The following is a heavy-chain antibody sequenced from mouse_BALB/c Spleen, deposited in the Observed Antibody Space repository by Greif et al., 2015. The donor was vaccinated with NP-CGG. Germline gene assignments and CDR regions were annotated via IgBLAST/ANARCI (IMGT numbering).Heavy chain of an antibody. CDR1: GYAFSSYW. Sequence: VHLVESGAALVRPGSSVKISCKASGYAFSSYWMNWVKQRPGQGLEWIGQSYPGDGDTNYNGKFKGKATLTADKSSSNSYNATLSLTFEVSAVYFWARGDFGTRVFEVWGAGTPVTVSS. J-gene: IGHJ1*01. CDR2: SYPGDGDT. V-gene: IGHV1-80*01. CDR3: ARGDFGTRVFEV. D-gene: IGHD1-1*01.